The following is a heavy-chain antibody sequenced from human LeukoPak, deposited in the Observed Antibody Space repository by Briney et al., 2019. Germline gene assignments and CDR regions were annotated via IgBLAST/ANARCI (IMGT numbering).Heavy chain of an antibody. CDR2: IIPIFGTA. CDR1: GGTFSSYA. Sequence: SVKVSCKASGGTFSSYAISWVRQAPGQGLEWMGGIIPIFGTANYAQKFQDRVTITTDESTSTAYMELSSLRSEDTAVYYCARQVIVGATPNYFDYWGQGTLVTVSS. J-gene: IGHJ4*02. D-gene: IGHD1-26*01. CDR3: ARQVIVGATPNYFDY. V-gene: IGHV1-69*05.